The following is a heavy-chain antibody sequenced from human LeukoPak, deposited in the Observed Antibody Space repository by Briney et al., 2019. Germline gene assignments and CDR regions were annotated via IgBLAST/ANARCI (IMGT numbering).Heavy chain of an antibody. CDR1: GGSISSGDYY. V-gene: IGHV4-30-4*01. CDR2: IYYSGST. CDR3: ARDPMLGPDYYDSSGESPKYFQH. J-gene: IGHJ1*01. Sequence: SETLSLTCTVSGGSISSGDYYWSWIRQPPGKGLEWIGYIYYSGSTYYNPSLKSRVTISVDTSKNQFSLKLSSVTAADTAVYYCARDPMLGPDYYDSSGESPKYFQHWGQGTLVTVSS. D-gene: IGHD3-22*01.